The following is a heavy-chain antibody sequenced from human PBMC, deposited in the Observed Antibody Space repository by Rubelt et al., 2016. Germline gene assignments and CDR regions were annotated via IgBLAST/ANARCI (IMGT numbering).Heavy chain of an antibody. CDR3: ARELRVRGVTGVFDY. CDR1: GGSISSGSFY. CDR2: ISYSGST. J-gene: IGHJ4*02. Sequence: QVQLQESGPGLVKPSQTLSLTCTVSGGSISSGSFYWSWLRQHPGKGLEWIGYISYSGSTDYNPSLKSRVTISLDTSKNQCFLKLTSVTDADTAVYYCARELRVRGVTGVFDYWGQGTLVTVSS. D-gene: IGHD3-10*01. V-gene: IGHV4-31*03.